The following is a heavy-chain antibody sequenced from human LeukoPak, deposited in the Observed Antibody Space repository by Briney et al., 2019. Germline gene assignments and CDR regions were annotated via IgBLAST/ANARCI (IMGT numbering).Heavy chain of an antibody. CDR2: ISCDGSNK. V-gene: IGHV3-30*01. Sequence: PGGSLRLSCGASGFTFSSYAMHWVRQAPGKGLEWVAVISCDGSNKYYADSVKGRFTISRDNSKNTLYLQMNSLRAEDTAVYYCVGQLLRAVWGKGTTVTVSS. CDR3: VGQLLRAV. CDR1: GFTFSSYA. D-gene: IGHD2-2*01. J-gene: IGHJ6*04.